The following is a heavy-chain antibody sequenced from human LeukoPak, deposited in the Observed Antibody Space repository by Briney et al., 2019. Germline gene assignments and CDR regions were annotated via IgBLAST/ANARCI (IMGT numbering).Heavy chain of an antibody. CDR3: AKAGYYDSSGYSDY. V-gene: IGHV3-23*01. D-gene: IGHD3-22*01. Sequence: GGSLRVSCAASGFTFSSYAMSWVRQAPGKGLEWVSAISGSGGSTYYADSVKGRFTISRDNSKNTLYLQMNSLRAEDTAVYYCAKAGYYDSSGYSDYWGQGTLVTVSS. J-gene: IGHJ4*02. CDR2: ISGSGGST. CDR1: GFTFSSYA.